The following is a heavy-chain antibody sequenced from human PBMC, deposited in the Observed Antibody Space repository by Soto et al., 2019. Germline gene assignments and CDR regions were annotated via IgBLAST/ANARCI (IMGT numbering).Heavy chain of an antibody. D-gene: IGHD6-19*01. CDR1: GGSISSYY. V-gene: IGHV4-59*08. J-gene: IGHJ4*02. CDR2: IYYSGST. CDR3: ARGIAVAGTKDY. Sequence: SETLSLTCTVSGGSISSYYWSWIRQPPGKGLEWIGYIYYSGSTNYNPSLRSRVTISVDTSKNQFSLKLSSVTAADTAVYYCARGIAVAGTKDYWGQGTLVTVSS.